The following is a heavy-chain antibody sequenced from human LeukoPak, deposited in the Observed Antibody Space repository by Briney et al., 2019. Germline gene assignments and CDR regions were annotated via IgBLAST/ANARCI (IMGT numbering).Heavy chain of an antibody. V-gene: IGHV1-69*13. Sequence: SVKVSCKASGGTFSNYAISWVRQAPGQRLEWMGGFIPVFGTAHYAQNFQGRVTITADESTSTVYLELSSLRSEDTAVYYCARDVDDVVVIRAAMDVWGQGTAVTVSS. CDR2: FIPVFGTA. CDR3: ARDVDDVVVIRAAMDV. D-gene: IGHD2-2*01. CDR1: GGTFSNYA. J-gene: IGHJ6*02.